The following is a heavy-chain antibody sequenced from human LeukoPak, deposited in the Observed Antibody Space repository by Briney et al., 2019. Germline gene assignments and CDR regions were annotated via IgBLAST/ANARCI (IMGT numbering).Heavy chain of an antibody. CDR3: ARDYSSGWYKGFDY. V-gene: IGHV3-23*01. CDR2: ISGSGGSS. D-gene: IGHD6-19*01. Sequence: GGSLRLSCSASGFSFIDYAIHWVRQPPGKGLEWVSSISGSGGSSYYADSVRGRFTISRDNSKNTLYLQMNSLRAEDTAVYYCARDYSSGWYKGFDYWGQGTLVTVSS. CDR1: GFSFIDYA. J-gene: IGHJ4*02.